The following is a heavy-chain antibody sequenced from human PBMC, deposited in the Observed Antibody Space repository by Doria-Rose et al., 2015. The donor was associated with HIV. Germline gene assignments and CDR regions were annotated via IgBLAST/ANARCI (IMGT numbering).Heavy chain of an antibody. V-gene: IGHV2-26*01. CDR2: IFSDDDR. D-gene: IGHD6-13*01. J-gene: IGHJ4*02. CDR3: ARIKSSRWYHKYYFDF. CDR1: GVSLSSPGMG. Sequence: SGPVLVKPTETLTLTCTVSGVSLSSPGMGVSWIRQHPGKALEWLANIFSDDDRSYNTSLKSRLTISRGTSKSQVVLTMTDMDPVDTATYYCARIKSSRWYHKYYFDFWGQGTLVIVSA.